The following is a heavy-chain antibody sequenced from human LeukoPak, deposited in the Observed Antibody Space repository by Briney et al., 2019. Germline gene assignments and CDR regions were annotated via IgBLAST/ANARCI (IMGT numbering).Heavy chain of an antibody. Sequence: GGSLRLSCAASGFTVGSKYMSWVRQAPGKGLEWVSTLYSNGNTYYADSVKGRFTISRDNSKNTLSLQMNSLRAEDTAVYYCAKDGMGTTPFDYWGQGTLVTVSS. CDR3: AKDGMGTTPFDY. D-gene: IGHD5-24*01. CDR1: GFTVGSKY. CDR2: LYSNGNT. V-gene: IGHV3-53*01. J-gene: IGHJ4*02.